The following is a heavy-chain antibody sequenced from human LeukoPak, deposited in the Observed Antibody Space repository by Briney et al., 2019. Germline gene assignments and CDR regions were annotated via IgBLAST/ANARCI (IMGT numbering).Heavy chain of an antibody. D-gene: IGHD4-11*01. CDR3: ATDGSNYGVASYYYYGMDV. CDR1: GYTLTGLS. V-gene: IGHV1-24*01. CDR2: FDPEDGET. Sequence: ASVKVSCKVSGYTLTGLSMHWVRQAPGKGLEWMGGFDPEDGETIYAQKFQGRVTMTEDTSTDTAYMELSSLRSEDTAVYYCATDGSNYGVASYYYYGMDVWGQGTTVTVSS. J-gene: IGHJ6*02.